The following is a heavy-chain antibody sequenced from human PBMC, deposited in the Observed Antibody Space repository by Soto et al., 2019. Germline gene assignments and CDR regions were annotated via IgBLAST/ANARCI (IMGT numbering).Heavy chain of an antibody. J-gene: IGHJ6*02. CDR1: GFTFSSYS. CDR2: ISSSSSYI. CDR3: ASLRNYDFDMRYYYGMDV. V-gene: IGHV3-21*01. Sequence: PGGSLRLSCAASGFTFSSYSMNWVRQAPGKGLEWVSSISSSSSYIYYADSVKGRFTISRDNAKNSLYLQMNSLRAEDTAVYYCASLRNYDFDMRYYYGMDVWGQGTTVTVSS. D-gene: IGHD3-3*01.